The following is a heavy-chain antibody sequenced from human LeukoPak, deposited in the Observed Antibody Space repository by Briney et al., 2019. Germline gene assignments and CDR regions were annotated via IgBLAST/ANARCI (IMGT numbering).Heavy chain of an antibody. V-gene: IGHV4-34*01. CDR3: ARDSSSSGFDY. CDR1: DGCLSPYY. J-gene: IGHJ4*02. CDR2: INHSGST. Sequence: PSENLSLTCTVSDGCLSPYYWSWIRQPPGKGLEWIGEINHSGSTNSNPSLKSRVTISVDTSKNQFSLKLSSVTAADTAVYYCARDSSSSGFDYWGQGTLVTVSS. D-gene: IGHD6-6*01.